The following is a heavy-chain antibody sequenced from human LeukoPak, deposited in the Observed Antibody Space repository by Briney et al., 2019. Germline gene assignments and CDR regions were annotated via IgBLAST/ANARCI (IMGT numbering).Heavy chain of an antibody. CDR2: ISAYNGNT. D-gene: IGHD6-19*01. V-gene: IGHV1-18*04. CDR1: GYTFTIYG. J-gene: IGHJ4*02. Sequence: ASVKVSCTASGYTFTIYGISWVRQAPGQGLEWMGWISAYNGNTNYAQNLQGRVTMTTDTSTSTAYMELRSLRSDDTAVYYCARMSSGWTLLDYWGQGTLVTVSS. CDR3: ARMSSGWTLLDY.